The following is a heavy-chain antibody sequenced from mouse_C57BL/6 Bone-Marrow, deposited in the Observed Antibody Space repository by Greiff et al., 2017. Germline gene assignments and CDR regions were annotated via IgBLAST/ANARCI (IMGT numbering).Heavy chain of an antibody. Sequence: EVQLMESGGGLVKPGGSLKLSCAASGFTFSDYGMHWVRQAPEKGLEWVAYISSGSSTIYYADTVKGRFTISRDNAKNTLFLQMTSLRSEDTAMFYCARSYDGYFLWYFDVWGTGTTVTVSS. V-gene: IGHV5-17*01. CDR3: ARSYDGYFLWYFDV. J-gene: IGHJ1*03. CDR1: GFTFSDYG. CDR2: ISSGSSTI. D-gene: IGHD2-3*01.